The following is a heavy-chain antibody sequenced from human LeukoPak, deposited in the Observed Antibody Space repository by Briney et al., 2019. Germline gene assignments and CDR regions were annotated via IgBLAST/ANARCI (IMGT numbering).Heavy chain of an antibody. CDR1: GFTFSSYS. CDR3: ARSIAVGGRGVY. D-gene: IGHD6-19*01. V-gene: IGHV3-21*01. J-gene: IGHJ4*02. Sequence: GGSLRLSCAASGFTFSSYSMNWVRQAPGKGLEWVSSISSSSSYIYYADSVKGRFTISRDNAKNSLYLQMNSLRAEDTAVYYCARSIAVGGRGVYWGQGTLVTVSS. CDR2: ISSSSSYI.